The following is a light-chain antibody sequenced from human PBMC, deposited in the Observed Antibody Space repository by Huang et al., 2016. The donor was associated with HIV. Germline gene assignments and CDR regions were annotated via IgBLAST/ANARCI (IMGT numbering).Light chain of an antibody. V-gene: IGKV1-9*01. Sequence: IQLTQSPSSLSASVGDRVTITCRASQGIRSSLAWYQQKPGQAPNLLIYTASTLQSGVPSRFSGSGSVTDFTLTITSLQPEDFATYYCQQLNGFPPTFGGGTRVEIK. CDR1: QGIRSS. CDR2: TAS. J-gene: IGKJ4*01. CDR3: QQLNGFPPT.